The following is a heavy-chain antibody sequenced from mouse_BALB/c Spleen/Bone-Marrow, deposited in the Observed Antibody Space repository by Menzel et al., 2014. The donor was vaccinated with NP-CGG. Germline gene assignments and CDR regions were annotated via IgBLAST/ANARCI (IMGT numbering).Heavy chain of an antibody. Sequence: VQLQQPGPGLVAPSQSLSITCTVSGFSLTGYGVNWVRQPPGKGLEWLGMIWGDGSTDYNSALKSRLGISKDNSKSQVFLKMNSLQTDDTARYYCARTLGHYAMYYWSQRPSVT. CDR3: ARTLGHYAMYY. J-gene: IGHJ4*01. CDR1: GFSLTGYG. CDR2: IWGDGST. D-gene: IGHD4-1*01. V-gene: IGHV2-6-7*01.